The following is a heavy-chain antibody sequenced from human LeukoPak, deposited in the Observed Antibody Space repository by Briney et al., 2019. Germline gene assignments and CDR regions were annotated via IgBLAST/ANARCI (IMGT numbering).Heavy chain of an antibody. V-gene: IGHV1-2*06. CDR1: GYTFTGYY. Sequence: VASVKVSCTASGYTFTGYYMHWVRQAPGQGLEWMGRINPNSGGTNYAQTFQGRVTMTRDTSISTAYMELSRLRSDDTAVYYCARSHYDFWSGSDYWGQGTLVTV. D-gene: IGHD3-3*01. CDR3: ARSHYDFWSGSDY. CDR2: INPNSGGT. J-gene: IGHJ4*02.